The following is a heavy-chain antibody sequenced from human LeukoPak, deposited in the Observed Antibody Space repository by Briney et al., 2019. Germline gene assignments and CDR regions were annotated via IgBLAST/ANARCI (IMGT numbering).Heavy chain of an antibody. V-gene: IGHV4-38-2*02. CDR3: ARKRKNYYDSSGYLDY. CDR1: GYSISSGYY. CDR2: IYHSGST. Sequence: PSETLSLTCTVSGYSISSGYYWGWIRQPPGQGLEWIGSIYHSGSTYYNPSLKSRVTISVDTSKNQFSLKLSSVTAADTAVYYCARKRKNYYDSSGYLDYWGQGTLVTVSS. D-gene: IGHD3-22*01. J-gene: IGHJ4*02.